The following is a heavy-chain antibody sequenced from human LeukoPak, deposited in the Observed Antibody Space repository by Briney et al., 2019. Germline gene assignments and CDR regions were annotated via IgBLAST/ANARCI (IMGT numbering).Heavy chain of an antibody. D-gene: IGHD3-9*01. Sequence: GGSLRLSCAASGFTFSSYEMNWVRQAPGKGLEWVSAISGSGGSTHYADSVKGRFTISRDNSKNTLYLQMNSLRAEDTAVYYCAKVSGYDILTGYNDYWGQGTLVTVSS. CDR1: GFTFSSYE. CDR2: ISGSGGST. CDR3: AKVSGYDILTGYNDY. V-gene: IGHV3-23*01. J-gene: IGHJ4*02.